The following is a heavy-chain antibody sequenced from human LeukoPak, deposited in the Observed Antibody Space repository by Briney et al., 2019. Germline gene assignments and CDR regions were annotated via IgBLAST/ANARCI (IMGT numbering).Heavy chain of an antibody. CDR2: IYTSGSTSGST. Sequence: SETLSLTCSVSGGYISSYYWSWIRQPAGKGLEWIGRIYTSGSTSGSTSYNPPLKSRVTMSVDTSKNQFSLKLISVTAADTAVYYCAREYYDFWSGYYTNVYYFDYWGQGTLVTVSS. CDR3: AREYYDFWSGYYTNVYYFDY. J-gene: IGHJ4*02. D-gene: IGHD3-3*01. V-gene: IGHV4-4*07. CDR1: GGYISSYY.